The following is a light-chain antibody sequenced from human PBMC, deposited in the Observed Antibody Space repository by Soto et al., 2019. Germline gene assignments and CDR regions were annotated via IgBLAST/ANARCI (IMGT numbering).Light chain of an antibody. CDR2: EVS. V-gene: IGLV2-14*01. CDR3: SSYTTSSYPNYV. J-gene: IGLJ1*01. Sequence: QSVLTQPASVSGSPGQSITISCTGTSSDVGGYNYVSWYQHHPGKAPKLMIYEVSNRPSGVSNRFSGSKSGNTASLTISGLQAEDEADYYCSSYTTSSYPNYVFGTGTKVTVL. CDR1: SSDVGGYNY.